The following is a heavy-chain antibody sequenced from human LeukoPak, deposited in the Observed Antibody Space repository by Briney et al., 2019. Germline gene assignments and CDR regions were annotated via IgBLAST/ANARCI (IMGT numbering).Heavy chain of an antibody. V-gene: IGHV4-59*12. Sequence: SETLSLTCTVSGGSISSYYWSWIRQPPGKGLEWIGYIYYSGSTNYNPSLKSRVTISVDTSKSQVSLKLTSVTPADTALYYCARIYNDTSGNQNQAFDVWGQGTMVTVSS. D-gene: IGHD3-22*01. CDR2: IYYSGST. CDR1: GGSISSYY. CDR3: ARIYNDTSGNQNQAFDV. J-gene: IGHJ3*01.